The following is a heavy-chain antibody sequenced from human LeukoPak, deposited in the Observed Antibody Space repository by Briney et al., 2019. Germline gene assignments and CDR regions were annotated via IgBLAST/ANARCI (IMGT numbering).Heavy chain of an antibody. J-gene: IGHJ4*02. Sequence: SETLSLTCTVSGGSISSYYWSWLRQPPGKGLEWIGYIYYSGSTNYNPSLKSRVTISVDTSKNQFSLKLSSVTAADTAVYYCARGGGLYCSSTSCSIDYWGQGTLVTVSS. V-gene: IGHV4-59*01. CDR3: ARGGGLYCSSTSCSIDY. CDR2: IYYSGST. CDR1: GGSISSYY. D-gene: IGHD2-2*01.